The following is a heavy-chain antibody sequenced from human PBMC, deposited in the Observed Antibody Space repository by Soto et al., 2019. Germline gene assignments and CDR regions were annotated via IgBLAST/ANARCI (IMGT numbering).Heavy chain of an antibody. CDR3: AIPGAGDFDY. CDR1: GAAISNTDW. V-gene: IGHV4-4*02. Sequence: SETLSLTCAVSGAAISNTDWWSWVRQRPGKGLEWIGEIYHSGTTNCDPSLKSRVTISLDKSKSQFSLKLTSVTAADTAVYYCAIPGAGDFDYWGQGTLVTVSS. J-gene: IGHJ4*02. D-gene: IGHD6-13*01. CDR2: IYHSGTT.